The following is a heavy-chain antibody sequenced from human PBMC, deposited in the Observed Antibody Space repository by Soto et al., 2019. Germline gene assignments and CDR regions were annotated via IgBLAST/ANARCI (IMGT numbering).Heavy chain of an antibody. CDR3: ARDIDCSGGSCFPYSAFDY. V-gene: IGHV3-21*01. Sequence: GSLRLSCAASGFTFSSYSMNWVRQAPGKGLEWVSSISSSSSYIYYADSVKGRFTISRDNAKNSLYLQMNSLRAEDTAVYYCARDIDCSGGSCFPYSAFDYWGQGTLVTVSS. J-gene: IGHJ4*02. D-gene: IGHD2-15*01. CDR1: GFTFSSYS. CDR2: ISSSSSYI.